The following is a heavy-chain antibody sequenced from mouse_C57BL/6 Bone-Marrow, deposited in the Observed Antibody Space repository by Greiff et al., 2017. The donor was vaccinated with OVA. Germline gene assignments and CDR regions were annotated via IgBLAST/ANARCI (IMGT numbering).Heavy chain of an antibody. CDR2: ISSGGSYT. CDR3: AREGAYYSNYEDY. D-gene: IGHD2-5*01. J-gene: IGHJ2*01. V-gene: IGHV5-6*01. CDR1: GFTFSSYG. Sequence: EVQLQESGGDLVKPGGSLKLSCAASGFTFSSYGMSWVRQTPDKRLEWVATISSGGSYTYYPDSVKGRFTISRDNAKNTLYLQMSSLKSEDTAMYYCAREGAYYSNYEDYWGQGTTLTVSS.